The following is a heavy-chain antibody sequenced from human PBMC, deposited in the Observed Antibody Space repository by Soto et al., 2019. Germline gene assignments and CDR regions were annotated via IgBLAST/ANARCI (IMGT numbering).Heavy chain of an antibody. CDR1: GFTFSNAW. Sequence: GESLKISCAASGFTFSNAWMSWVRQAPGKGLEWVGRIKSKTDGGTTDYAAPVKGRFTISRDDSKNTLYLQMNSLKTEDTAVYYCTTDTSSGYSSGWYSEYFQHWGQGTLVTVSS. D-gene: IGHD6-19*01. V-gene: IGHV3-15*01. CDR3: TTDTSSGYSSGWYSEYFQH. J-gene: IGHJ1*01. CDR2: IKSKTDGGTT.